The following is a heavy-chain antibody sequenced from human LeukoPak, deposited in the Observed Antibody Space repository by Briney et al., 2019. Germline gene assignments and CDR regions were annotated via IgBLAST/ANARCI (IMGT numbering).Heavy chain of an antibody. D-gene: IGHD2-15*01. CDR2: LSAYNGNT. J-gene: IGHJ4*02. CDR1: GYIFTTYD. CDR3: ARSVTAFCSGGNCYSGVFDF. Sequence: ASVKVSCKTSGYIFTTYDINWVRQAPGQGLEWMGWLSAYNGNTNYAQKLQGRVTMTTDTSTSTAYMELRSLRSDDTAMYYCARSVTAFCSGGNCYSGVFDFWGQGTLVTVSS. V-gene: IGHV1-18*04.